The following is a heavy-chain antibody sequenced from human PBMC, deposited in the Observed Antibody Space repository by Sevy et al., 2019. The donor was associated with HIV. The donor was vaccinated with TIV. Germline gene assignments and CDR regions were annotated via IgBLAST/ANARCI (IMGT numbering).Heavy chain of an antibody. CDR3: ARAPPVRSGDDSLNWLDP. Sequence: SETLSLTCTVSGGSISAYYWSWIRQPPGKGLEYIGDIYYTGSTDYNPSLKSRVTISVDTSKNQFSLKLRSVTAVDTAVYYCARAPPVRSGDDSLNWLDPWGQGTLVTVSS. V-gene: IGHV4-59*01. CDR1: GGSISAYY. D-gene: IGHD5-12*01. CDR2: IYYTGST. J-gene: IGHJ5*02.